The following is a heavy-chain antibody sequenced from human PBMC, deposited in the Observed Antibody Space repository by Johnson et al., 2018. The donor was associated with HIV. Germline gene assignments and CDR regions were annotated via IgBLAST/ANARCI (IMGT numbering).Heavy chain of an antibody. Sequence: MQLVESGGGVVRPGGSLRLSCAASGFTFDDYGMNWVRQGPGKGLEWVSGINWNCGRTGYADSVKGRFTISRDDAKNSLYLQMNSLRVEDTAVYYCAREWGMITFGGVIPRNAFDIWGQGTMVTVSS. CDR1: GFTFDDYG. CDR2: INWNCGRT. CDR3: AREWGMITFGGVIPRNAFDI. V-gene: IGHV3-20*04. D-gene: IGHD3-16*01. J-gene: IGHJ3*02.